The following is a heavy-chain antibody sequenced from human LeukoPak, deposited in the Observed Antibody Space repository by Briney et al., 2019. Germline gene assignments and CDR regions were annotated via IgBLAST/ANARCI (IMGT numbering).Heavy chain of an antibody. J-gene: IGHJ4*02. CDR2: IWYDGSNK. D-gene: IGHD4-17*01. CDR1: GFTVSSTY. V-gene: IGHV3-33*08. Sequence: GGSLRLSCAASGFTVSSTYMSWVRQAPGKGLEWVAAIWYDGSNKYYGDSVKGRFTISRDNSKNTLYLQMNSLRAEDTAAYYCARAGYGDPHFDFWGQGTLVTVSS. CDR3: ARAGYGDPHFDF.